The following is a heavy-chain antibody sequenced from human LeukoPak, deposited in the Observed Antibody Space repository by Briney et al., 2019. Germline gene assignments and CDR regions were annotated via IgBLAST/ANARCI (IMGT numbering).Heavy chain of an antibody. D-gene: IGHD1-26*01. V-gene: IGHV4-39*01. CDR3: PRRPYPGYYVY. J-gene: IGHJ4*02. CDR2: IYYSGST. Sequence: PSETLSLTCTVSGASITSSSSYWGWIRQPPGRGRAWIWSIYYSGSTYYNHSLKSRVTISVDTSKNQFSLKRSCVTAADTAVYYCPRRPYPGYYVYWGQGTRVTVSS. CDR1: GASITSSSSY.